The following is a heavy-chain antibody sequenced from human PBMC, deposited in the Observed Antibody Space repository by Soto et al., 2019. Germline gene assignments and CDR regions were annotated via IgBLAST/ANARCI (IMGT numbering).Heavy chain of an antibody. CDR2: IKQDGSEK. CDR1: GFTFSSYW. D-gene: IGHD2-15*01. Sequence: GGSLSLSCAASGFTFSSYWMIWVRQPPGKGLEWVDNIKQDGSEKYYVDSVKGRFTISRDNAKNSLYLQMNSLRAEDTAVYYCARDARTDYWGQGTLVTVSS. J-gene: IGHJ4*01. V-gene: IGHV3-7*01. CDR3: ARDARTDY.